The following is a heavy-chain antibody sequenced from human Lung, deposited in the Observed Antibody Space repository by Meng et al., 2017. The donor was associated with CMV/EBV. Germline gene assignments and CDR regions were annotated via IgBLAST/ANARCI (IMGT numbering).Heavy chain of an antibody. D-gene: IGHD3-3*01. J-gene: IGHJ4*02. Sequence: GPLRLXCTVSGGSISSYYWSWIRQPPGKGLEWIGYIYYSGSTNYNPSLKSRVTISVDTSKNQFSLKLSSVTAADTAVYYCASGRFLEWLFVDYWGQGTLVTVSS. CDR2: IYYSGST. CDR1: GGSISSYY. CDR3: ASGRFLEWLFVDY. V-gene: IGHV4-59*01.